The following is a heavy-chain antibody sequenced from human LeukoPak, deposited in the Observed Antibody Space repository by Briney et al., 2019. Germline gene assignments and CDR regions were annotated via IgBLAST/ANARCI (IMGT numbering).Heavy chain of an antibody. CDR3: ARHFLCSSTGCDAFDI. V-gene: IGHV5-51*01. CDR1: GYSFTSYW. Sequence: GESLKISCKGSGYSFTSYWIGWVRQMPGKGLEWMGIIYPGDSDTRYSPSFQGQVTISADKSISTAYLQWSSLKASDTAMYYCARHFLCSSTGCDAFDIWGQGTMVTVSS. CDR2: IYPGDSDT. J-gene: IGHJ3*02. D-gene: IGHD2-2*01.